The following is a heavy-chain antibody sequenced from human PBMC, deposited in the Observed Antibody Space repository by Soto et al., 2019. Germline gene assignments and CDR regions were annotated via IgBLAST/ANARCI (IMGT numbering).Heavy chain of an antibody. CDR1: GGAFSGYY. V-gene: IGHV4-34*01. J-gene: IGHJ6*02. CDR3: ARSGGYDYYGRDV. CDR2: INHSGST. D-gene: IGHD2-8*02. Sequence: SGTLSLTCAVYGGAFSGYYWSWIRQPPGKGLEWIGEINHSGSTNYNPALKSRVTISVDTSKNQFSLKLSSVTAADTAVYYCARSGGYDYYGRDVWGQGTTVTVS.